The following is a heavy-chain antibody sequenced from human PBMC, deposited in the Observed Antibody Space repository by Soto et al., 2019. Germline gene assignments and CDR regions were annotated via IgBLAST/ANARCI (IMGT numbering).Heavy chain of an antibody. J-gene: IGHJ5*02. CDR2: INYSGST. CDR3: ARGGWLRFDP. Sequence: QVQLQESGPGLVKPSETLSLTCTVSGGSISSYYWSWIRQPPGKGLEWIGYINYSGSTNDNPSLKSRVTISIDTSKNQFSLKLSSVTAADTAVYSCARGGWLRFDPWGQGTLVTVSS. V-gene: IGHV4-59*01. D-gene: IGHD5-12*01. CDR1: GGSISSYY.